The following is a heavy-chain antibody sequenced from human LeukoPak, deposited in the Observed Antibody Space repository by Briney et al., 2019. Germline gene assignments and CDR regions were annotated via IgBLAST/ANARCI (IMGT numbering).Heavy chain of an antibody. Sequence: PAAGSLRLSCAASGFTFSSYAMHWVRQAPGKGLEWVAVISYDGSNKYYADSVKGRFTISRDNSKNTLYLQMNSLRAEDTAVYYCARDRVAARPRWFDPWGQGTLVSVSS. CDR3: ARDRVAARPRWFDP. CDR2: ISYDGSNK. CDR1: GFTFSSYA. V-gene: IGHV3-30*04. D-gene: IGHD6-6*01. J-gene: IGHJ5*02.